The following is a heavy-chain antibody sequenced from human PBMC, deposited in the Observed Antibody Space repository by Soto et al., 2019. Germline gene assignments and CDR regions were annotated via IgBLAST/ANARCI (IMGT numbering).Heavy chain of an antibody. CDR1: GFTFSSYG. Sequence: QVQLVESGGGVVQPGRSLRLSCAASGFTFSSYGMHWVRQAPGKGLEWVAVIWYDGSNKYYADSVKGRFTISRDNSKNTLYLQMNSLRDEDTAVYYCARDRETVATMHKDAFDIWGQGTMVTVSS. CDR2: IWYDGSNK. V-gene: IGHV3-33*01. CDR3: ARDRETVATMHKDAFDI. D-gene: IGHD5-12*01. J-gene: IGHJ3*02.